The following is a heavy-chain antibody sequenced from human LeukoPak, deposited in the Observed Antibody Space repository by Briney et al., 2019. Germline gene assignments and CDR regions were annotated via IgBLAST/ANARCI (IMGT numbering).Heavy chain of an antibody. CDR1: GYSISSGYY. V-gene: IGHV4-38-2*02. D-gene: IGHD4-23*01. Sequence: SETLSLTCTVSGYSISSGYYWGWIRPPPGKGLEWIGSIYHSGSTYYNPSLKSRVTISVDTSKNQFSLKLSSVTAADTAVYYCARVGRWRDAFDIWGQGTMVTVSS. CDR3: ARVGRWRDAFDI. J-gene: IGHJ3*02. CDR2: IYHSGST.